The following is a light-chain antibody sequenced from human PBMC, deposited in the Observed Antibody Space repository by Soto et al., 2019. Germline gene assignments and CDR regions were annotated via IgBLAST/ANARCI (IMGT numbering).Light chain of an antibody. V-gene: IGLV1-44*01. CDR1: SSNIGGNT. CDR2: SDN. CDR3: AAWEDSLNGPV. J-gene: IGLJ7*01. Sequence: QSVLTQPPSASGTPGQRVTISCSGSSSNIGGNTVHWYQQVLGTAPKLVIYSDNQRPSVVPDRFSGSKSGTSASLAISGLQSEDEADYYCAAWEDSLNGPVFGGGTQLTVL.